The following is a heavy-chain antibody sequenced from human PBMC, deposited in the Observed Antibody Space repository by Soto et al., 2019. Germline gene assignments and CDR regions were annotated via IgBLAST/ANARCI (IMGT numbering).Heavy chain of an antibody. CDR3: AKDIEDRDCTNGVCYKERYYFDY. CDR1: GFTFDDYA. J-gene: IGHJ4*02. V-gene: IGHV3-9*01. CDR2: ISWNSGSI. D-gene: IGHD2-8*01. Sequence: SGGSLRLSCAASGFTFDDYAMHWVRQAPGKGLEWVSGISWNSGSIGYADSVKGRFTISRDNAKNSLYLQMNSLRAEDTALYYCAKDIEDRDCTNGVCYKERYYFDYWGQGTLVTVSS.